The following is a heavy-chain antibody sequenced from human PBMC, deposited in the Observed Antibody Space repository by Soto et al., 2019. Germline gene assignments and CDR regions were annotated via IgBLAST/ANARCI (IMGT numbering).Heavy chain of an antibody. V-gene: IGHV1-3*01. J-gene: IGHJ6*02. CDR3: AAEVDSSMDV. CDR2: INAGNGNT. D-gene: IGHD3-9*01. Sequence: ASVKVSCKASGYTFTSYAMHWVRQAPGQRLEWMGWINAGNGNTKYSQKFQERVTITRDMSTSTAYMELSSLRSEDTAVYYCAAEVDSSMDVWGQGTTVTVSS. CDR1: GYTFTSYA.